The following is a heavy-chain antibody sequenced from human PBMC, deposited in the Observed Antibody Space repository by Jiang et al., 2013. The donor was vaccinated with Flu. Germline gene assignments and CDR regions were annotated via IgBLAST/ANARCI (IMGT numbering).Heavy chain of an antibody. CDR2: IFPDDSDT. CDR1: GYSLFQRL. D-gene: IGHD1-14*01. J-gene: IGHJ4*01. V-gene: IGHV5-51*01. Sequence: SGAEVKKPGESLKISCRASGYSLFQRLDRRGCARWPGKGLEWMGIIFPDDSDTRYSPSFEGQVTISADESISTAYLQWSSLKASDSRLLYCARAPGIWSDRFTFHSPMFD. CDR3: ARAPGIWSDRFTFHSPMFD.